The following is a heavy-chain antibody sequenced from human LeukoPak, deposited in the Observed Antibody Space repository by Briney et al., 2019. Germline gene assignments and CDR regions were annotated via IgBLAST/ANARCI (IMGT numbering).Heavy chain of an antibody. J-gene: IGHJ5*02. Sequence: GGSLRLSCAASGFTLSNYNMNWVRQAPGKGLEWVSYISTSSITKYYADSVKGRFTISRDNARNSLYLQMNSLRAEDTAVYYCARDLEQQIGLFDPWGQGTLVTVSS. CDR1: GFTLSNYN. V-gene: IGHV3-48*01. CDR2: ISTSSITK. D-gene: IGHD6-13*01. CDR3: ARDLEQQIGLFDP.